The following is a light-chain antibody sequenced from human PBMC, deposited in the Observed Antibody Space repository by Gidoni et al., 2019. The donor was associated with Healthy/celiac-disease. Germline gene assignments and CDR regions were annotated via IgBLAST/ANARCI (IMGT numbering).Light chain of an antibody. J-gene: IGKJ2*03. Sequence: DIQLTQSPSFLSASVGDRVTITCWASQGISSYLAWYQQKPGKAPKLLIDAASTLQSGVPSRFSGSGSGTEFTLTISSLQPEDFATYYCQQLNSYPPSFGQGTKLEIK. CDR1: QGISSY. V-gene: IGKV1-9*01. CDR2: AAS. CDR3: QQLNSYPPS.